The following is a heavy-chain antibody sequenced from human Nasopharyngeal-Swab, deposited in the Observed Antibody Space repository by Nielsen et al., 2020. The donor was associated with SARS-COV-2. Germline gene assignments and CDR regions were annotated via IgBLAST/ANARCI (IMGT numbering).Heavy chain of an antibody. CDR3: TTDRASCCSHYCSSTSCYLNYYYMDV. J-gene: IGHJ6*03. CDR2: SRSKTDGGTT. Sequence: GGTLRLSCAASGVTISNACMSWVRKAQGKGLEWVGRSRSKTDGGTTDYAAPVKGRFTISRDDSKNTLYLQMNSLKTEDTAVYYCTTDRASCCSHYCSSTSCYLNYYYMDVWGKGTTVTVSS. V-gene: IGHV3-15*01. CDR1: GVTISNAC. D-gene: IGHD2-2*01.